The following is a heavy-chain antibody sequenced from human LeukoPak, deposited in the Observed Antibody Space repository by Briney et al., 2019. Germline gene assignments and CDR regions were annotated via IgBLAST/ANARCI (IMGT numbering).Heavy chain of an antibody. V-gene: IGHV1-18*01. CDR3: ARTAYCGGDCGEGFDY. J-gene: IGHJ4*02. CDR1: GGTFSSYA. Sequence: ASVKVSCKASGGTFSSYAISWVRQAPGQGLEWMGWISAYNGNTNYAQKLQGRVTMTTDTSTSTAYMELRSLRFDDTAVYYCARTAYCGGDCGEGFDYWGQGTLVTVSS. CDR2: ISAYNGNT. D-gene: IGHD2-21*02.